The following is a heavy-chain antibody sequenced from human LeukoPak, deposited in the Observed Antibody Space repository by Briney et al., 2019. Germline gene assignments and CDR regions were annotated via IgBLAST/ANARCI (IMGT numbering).Heavy chain of an antibody. CDR1: GGTLSSYA. V-gene: IGHV1-69*06. Sequence: ASVKVSCKASGGTLSSYAISWVRQAPGQGLEWMGGIIPIFGTANYAQKFQGRVTITADKSTSTAYMELSSLRSDDTAVYYCARVAVGYCSGGSCYSGYYYYMDVWGKGTTVTISS. CDR3: ARVAVGYCSGGSCYSGYYYYMDV. D-gene: IGHD2-15*01. J-gene: IGHJ6*03. CDR2: IIPIFGTA.